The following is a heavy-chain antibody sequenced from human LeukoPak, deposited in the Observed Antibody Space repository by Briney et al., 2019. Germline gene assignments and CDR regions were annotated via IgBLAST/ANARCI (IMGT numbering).Heavy chain of an antibody. V-gene: IGHV4-59*08. Sequence: NPSETLSLTCSVSGGSISNNYWSWIRQSPEKGLEWMGNIHSSGSTDYNPSFKSRVVVSVDTSKNQFSLKLYSVTAADTSVYYCARHGLKLVGASTIYFDNWGQGTLVTVSS. CDR3: ARHGLKLVGASTIYFDN. CDR1: GGSISNNY. CDR2: IHSSGST. D-gene: IGHD1-26*01. J-gene: IGHJ4*02.